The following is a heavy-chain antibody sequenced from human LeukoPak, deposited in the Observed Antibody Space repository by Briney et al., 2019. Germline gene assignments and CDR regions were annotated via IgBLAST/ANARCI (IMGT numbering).Heavy chain of an antibody. CDR3: ARLSLLWFGELGGYFDY. CDR1: GGSISSSSYY. Sequence: PSETLSLTCTVSGGSISSSSYYWGWIRQPPGKGPEWIGSIYYSGSTYYNPSLKSRVTISVDTSKNQFSLKLSSVTAADTAVYYCARLSLLWFGELGGYFDYWGQGTLVTVSS. CDR2: IYYSGST. J-gene: IGHJ4*02. D-gene: IGHD3-10*01. V-gene: IGHV4-39*01.